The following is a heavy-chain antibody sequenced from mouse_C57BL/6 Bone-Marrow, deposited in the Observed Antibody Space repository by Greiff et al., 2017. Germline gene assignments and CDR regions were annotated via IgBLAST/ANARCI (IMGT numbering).Heavy chain of an antibody. CDR2: IRSKSSNYAT. Sequence: EVKLLESGGGLVQPKGSLKLSCAASGFTFNTYAMHWVRQAPGKGLEWVARIRSKSSNYATYYAGSVKDRFTILRDDSQSMLYLQMNNLKTEDTAMYYCVRGDDYDPDWYFDVWGTGTTVTVSS. CDR1: GFTFNTYA. D-gene: IGHD2-4*01. V-gene: IGHV10-3*01. J-gene: IGHJ1*03. CDR3: VRGDDYDPDWYFDV.